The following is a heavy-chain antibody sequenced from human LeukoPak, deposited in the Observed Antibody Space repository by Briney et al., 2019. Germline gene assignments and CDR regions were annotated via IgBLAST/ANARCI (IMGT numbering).Heavy chain of an antibody. V-gene: IGHV3-15*01. D-gene: IGHD2-8*01. J-gene: IGHJ4*02. CDR3: TTNSGYCTNGVCYSPFDY. Sequence: PGGSLRLSCAASGFTFSNAWMSWVRQAPGKGLEWVGRIKSKTDGGTTDYAAPVKGRFTISRDDSKNTLYLQMNSLKTEDTAVYYCTTNSGYCTNGVCYSPFDYWGQGTLVTVSS. CDR1: GFTFSNAW. CDR2: IKSKTDGGTT.